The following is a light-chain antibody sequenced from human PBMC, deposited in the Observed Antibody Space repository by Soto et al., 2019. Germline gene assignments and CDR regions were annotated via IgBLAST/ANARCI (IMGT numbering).Light chain of an antibody. CDR1: QSVSSSY. V-gene: IGKV3-20*01. CDR3: QQYGSSPTWT. Sequence: EIVLTQSPGTLSLSPVEIATLSCMASQSVSSSYLAWYQQKPGQAPRLLIYGASSRATGIPDRFSGSGSGTDFTLTISRLEPEDFAVYYCQQYGSSPTWTFGQGTKVDIK. CDR2: GAS. J-gene: IGKJ1*01.